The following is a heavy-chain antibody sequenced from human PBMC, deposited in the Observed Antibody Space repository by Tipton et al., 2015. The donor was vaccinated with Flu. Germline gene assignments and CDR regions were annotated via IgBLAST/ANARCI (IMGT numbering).Heavy chain of an antibody. CDR2: IFVSGTT. CDR1: GDFINSGNAY. V-gene: IGHV4-61*02. J-gene: IGHJ5*02. Sequence: LRLSCTVSGDFINSGNAYWSWIRQPAGGGLEYIGRIFVSGTTNYNPSLRGRATISVDTSKNQLSLRLTSVTAADTAVYFCAKGGRIGASWFGPWGQGTLVRVSS. D-gene: IGHD3-16*01. CDR3: AKGGRIGASWFGP.